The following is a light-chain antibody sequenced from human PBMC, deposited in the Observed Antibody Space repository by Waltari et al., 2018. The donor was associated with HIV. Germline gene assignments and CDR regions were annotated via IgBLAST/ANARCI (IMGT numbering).Light chain of an antibody. CDR2: GTS. J-gene: IGLJ1*01. CDR3: LLSYSGAQV. V-gene: IGLV7-46*01. Sequence: QAVVTQEPSLTVSPGGTVTLTCDSSTGTVTSGHYPFWFQHKPGQAPRKLIYGTSNNHSWTPARFSGSLRGGKAALTLSGAQPEDEADYYCLLSYSGAQVVGTGTKVTVL. CDR1: TGTVTSGHY.